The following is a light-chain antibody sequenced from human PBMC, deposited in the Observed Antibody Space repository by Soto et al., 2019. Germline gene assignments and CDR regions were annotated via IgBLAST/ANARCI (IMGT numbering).Light chain of an antibody. J-gene: IGLJ1*01. CDR3: GSWDSSLSAYV. CDR1: SSNIGGNS. V-gene: IGLV1-51*01. Sequence: HSVVTQPPSVSAAPGQRVTISCSGSSSNIGGNSVSWYQQLPGTAPKLLIYDDDKRPSGIPDRFSGSKSGTSATLGITGFQTGDEADHYCGSWDSSLSAYVFGTGTKLTVL. CDR2: DDD.